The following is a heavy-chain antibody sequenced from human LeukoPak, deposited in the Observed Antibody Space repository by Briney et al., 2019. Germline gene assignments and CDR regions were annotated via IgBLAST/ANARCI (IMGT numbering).Heavy chain of an antibody. Sequence: PGGSLRLSCAASGFTFSSYAMHWVRQAPGKGLEWVAVISYDGSNKYYADSVKGRFTISRDNSKNTLYLQMNSLRAEDTAVYYCARGRHDIGNWFDPWGQGTLVTVSS. CDR2: ISYDGSNK. V-gene: IGHV3-30-3*01. D-gene: IGHD3-9*01. CDR3: ARGRHDIGNWFDP. CDR1: GFTFSSYA. J-gene: IGHJ5*02.